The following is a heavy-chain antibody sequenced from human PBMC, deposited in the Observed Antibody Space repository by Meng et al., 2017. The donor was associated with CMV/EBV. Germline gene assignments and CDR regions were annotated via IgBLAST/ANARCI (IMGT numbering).Heavy chain of an antibody. D-gene: IGHD2-2*01. Sequence: GESLKISCAASGFTFSNAWMSWVRQAPGKGLEWVGRIKSKNDGGTTDYAAPVKRRFTISRDDSKNMLHLQMNRLKTEDTAVYYGTYTVVAAAPWDDDDYWGQGTLVTVSS. J-gene: IGHJ4*02. V-gene: IGHV3-15*01. CDR3: TYTVVAAAPWDDDDY. CDR1: GFTFSNAW. CDR2: IKSKNDGGTT.